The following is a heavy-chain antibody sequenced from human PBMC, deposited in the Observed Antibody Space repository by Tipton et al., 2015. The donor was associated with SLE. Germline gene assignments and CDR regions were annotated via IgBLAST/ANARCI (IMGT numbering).Heavy chain of an antibody. CDR1: GGSFSGYY. Sequence: TLSLTCAVCGGSFSGYYWSWIRQPPGKGLEWIGEINHRGSTNYNPSLKSRVTISVDTSKNQFSLKLSSVTAADTAVYYCARSGSGYYFDYWGQGTLVTVSS. D-gene: IGHD7-27*01. V-gene: IGHV4-34*01. CDR3: ARSGSGYYFDY. CDR2: INHRGST. J-gene: IGHJ4*02.